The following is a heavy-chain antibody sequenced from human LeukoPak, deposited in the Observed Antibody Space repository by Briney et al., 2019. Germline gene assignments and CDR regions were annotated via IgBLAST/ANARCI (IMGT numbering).Heavy chain of an antibody. V-gene: IGHV3-30*04. CDR1: GFTFGDYA. CDR3: VVGGSPGY. Sequence: GGSLRLSCTASGFTFGDYAMSWFRQAPGKGLEWVAVISYDGSNKYYADSVKGRFTISRDNSKNTLYLQMNSLRAEDTAVYYCVVGGSPGYWGQGTLVTVSS. CDR2: ISYDGSNK. D-gene: IGHD2-15*01. J-gene: IGHJ4*02.